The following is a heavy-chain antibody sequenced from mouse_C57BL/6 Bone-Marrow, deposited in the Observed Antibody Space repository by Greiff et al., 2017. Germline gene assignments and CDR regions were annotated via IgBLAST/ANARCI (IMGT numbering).Heavy chain of an antibody. CDR1: GFTFSSYA. V-gene: IGHV5-4*03. CDR3: ARYYDWFAY. CDR2: ISDGGSYT. J-gene: IGHJ3*01. Sequence: EVMLVESGGGLVKPGGSLKLSCAASGFTFSSYAMSWVRQTPEKRLEWVATISDGGSYTYYPDNVKGRFTISRDNAKNNLYLQMSHLKSEDTAMYYCARYYDWFAYWGQGTLVTVSA. D-gene: IGHD2-4*01.